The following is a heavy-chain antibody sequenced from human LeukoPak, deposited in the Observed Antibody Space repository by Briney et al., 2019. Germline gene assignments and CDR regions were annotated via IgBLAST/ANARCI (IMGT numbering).Heavy chain of an antibody. CDR2: ISGNGGAT. J-gene: IGHJ4*02. V-gene: IGHV3-23*01. D-gene: IGHD3-22*01. CDR1: GFTFTSYA. CDR3: AKATTAIVVDNFFDY. Sequence: GGSLRLTCAASGFTFTSYAMSWVRQAPGKGLEWVSAISGNGGATYYADSVKGRFTISRDNSKNTLHLQMNSLRAEDTALYYCAKATTAIVVDNFFDYWGQGTLVSVSS.